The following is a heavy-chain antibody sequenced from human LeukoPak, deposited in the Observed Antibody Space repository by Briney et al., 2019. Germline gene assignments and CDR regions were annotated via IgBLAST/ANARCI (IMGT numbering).Heavy chain of an antibody. CDR1: GFTFSSYA. CDR2: ISYDGSNK. V-gene: IGHV3-30*01. CDR3: ARDPILLRLESFGFWFDP. J-gene: IGHJ5*02. D-gene: IGHD1-1*01. Sequence: GGSLRLSCAASGFTFSSYAMHWVRQAPGKGLEWVAVISYDGSNKYYADSVKGRFTISRDNSKNTLYLQMNSLRAEDTAVYYCARDPILLRLESFGFWFDPWGQGTLVTVSS.